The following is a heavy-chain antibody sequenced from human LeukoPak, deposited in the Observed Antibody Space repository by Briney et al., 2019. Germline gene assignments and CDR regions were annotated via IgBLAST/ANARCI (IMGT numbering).Heavy chain of an antibody. CDR3: AREKLEVAVAGFPWYYYYGMDV. CDR2: INPSGGST. Sequence: ASVKVSCKASGYTFTSYYMHWVRQAPGQGLEWMGIINPSGGSTSYAQKFQGRVTMTRDTSTSTVYMELSSLRSEDTAMYYCAREKLEVAVAGFPWYYYYGMDVWGQGTTVTVSS. CDR1: GYTFTSYY. D-gene: IGHD6-19*01. J-gene: IGHJ6*02. V-gene: IGHV1-46*01.